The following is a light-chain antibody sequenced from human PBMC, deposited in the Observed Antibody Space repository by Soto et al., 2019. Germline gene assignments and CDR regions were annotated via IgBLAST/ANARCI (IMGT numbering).Light chain of an antibody. V-gene: IGKV1-5*03. CDR3: QRYNSYSYT. J-gene: IGKJ2*01. CDR1: QSISSW. CDR2: KAS. Sequence: DIAMTQSPSTLSASVGDRVTITCRASQSISSWLAWYQQKPGKAPKLLIYKASSLESGVPSRFSGSGSGTEFTLTISSLQPDDFASYYCQRYNSYSYTFGQGTKLEIK.